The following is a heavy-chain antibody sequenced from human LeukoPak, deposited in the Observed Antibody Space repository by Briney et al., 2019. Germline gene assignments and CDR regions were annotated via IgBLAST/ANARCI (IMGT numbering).Heavy chain of an antibody. J-gene: IGHJ6*03. Sequence: PSETLSLTCAVYGGSFSGYYWSWIRQPPGKGLEWIGYIYYSGSTNYNPSLKSRVTISVDTSKNQFSLKLSSVTAADTAVYYCARRAMGFLESQSGYYYYYYMDVWGKGTTVTVSS. D-gene: IGHD3-3*01. CDR1: GGSFSGYY. CDR2: IYYSGST. CDR3: ARRAMGFLESQSGYYYYYYMDV. V-gene: IGHV4-59*01.